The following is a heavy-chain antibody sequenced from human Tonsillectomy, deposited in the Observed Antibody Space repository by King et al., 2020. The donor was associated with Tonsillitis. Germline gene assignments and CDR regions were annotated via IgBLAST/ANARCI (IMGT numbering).Heavy chain of an antibody. D-gene: IGHD6-19*01. J-gene: IGHJ4*02. CDR1: GDSISSHY. CDR2: NYYTGST. Sequence: VQLQESGPGLVKPSETLSLTCTVSGDSISSHYWSWIRQPPGKGLEWIGYNYYTGSTNYNPSLRSRVTISVHTSKNQFSLKLSSVTAADTAVYYCARDGSGGWSDYFDYWGQGTRVTVSS. V-gene: IGHV4-59*11. CDR3: ARDGSGGWSDYFDY.